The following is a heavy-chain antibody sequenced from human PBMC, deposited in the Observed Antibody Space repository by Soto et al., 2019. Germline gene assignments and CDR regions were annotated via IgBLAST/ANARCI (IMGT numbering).Heavy chain of an antibody. V-gene: IGHV3-9*01. CDR3: AKDMGLGYDFWSGYSNWYFDL. CDR1: GFTFDDYA. J-gene: IGHJ2*01. D-gene: IGHD3-3*01. CDR2: IMWNSGSI. Sequence: EVQLVEAGGGWVQPGRSLRRSCAASGFTFDDYAMQWVRQAPGKGLGWVSGIMWNSGSIGYADSVRGRFTISRDNAKNSLYLQMNSLRAEDTALYYCAKDMGLGYDFWSGYSNWYFDLWGRGTLVTVSS.